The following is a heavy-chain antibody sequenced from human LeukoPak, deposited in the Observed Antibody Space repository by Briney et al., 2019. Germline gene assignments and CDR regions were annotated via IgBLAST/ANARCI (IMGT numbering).Heavy chain of an antibody. D-gene: IGHD2-2*01. CDR3: ASLIVILPAAHLDSFDI. CDR2: IDPNSGGT. V-gene: IGHV1-2*02. CDR1: GYTFTDYY. J-gene: IGHJ3*02. Sequence: ASVKVSCKASGYTFTDYYLHWVRQPPGQGLEWMGWIDPNSGGTKYAQNFQGRVTMTRDTSISTAYMEVSRLGSDDTAVYYCASLIVILPAAHLDSFDIWGQGTMVTVSS.